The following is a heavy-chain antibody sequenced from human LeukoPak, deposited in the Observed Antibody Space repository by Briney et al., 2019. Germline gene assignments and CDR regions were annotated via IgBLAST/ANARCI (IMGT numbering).Heavy chain of an antibody. D-gene: IGHD1-14*01. Sequence: GGSQRLSCVASGFTFTDYEFNWVRQAPGKGLEWLSFINIDSGTNLYADSVKGRFTISRDGDKSSVYLHMHSLRAEDTAVYYCMRDAPGSNTGDYWGQGTRVTVSS. CDR2: INIDSGTN. V-gene: IGHV3-48*03. CDR3: MRDAPGSNTGDY. J-gene: IGHJ4*02. CDR1: GFTFTDYE.